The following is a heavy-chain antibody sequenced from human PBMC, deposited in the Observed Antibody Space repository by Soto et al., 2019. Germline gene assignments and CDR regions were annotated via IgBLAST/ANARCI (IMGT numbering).Heavy chain of an antibody. CDR3: ARGQAKNSGSYSAVTFDY. CDR1: GDSVSSNSAA. D-gene: IGHD1-26*01. V-gene: IGHV6-1*01. CDR2: TYYRSKWYN. Sequence: SQTLSLTCAISGDSVSSNSAAWNWIRQSPSRGLEWLGRTYYRSKWYNDYAVSVKSRITINPDTSKNQFSLQLNSVTPEDTAVYYCARGQAKNSGSYSAVTFDYWGQGTLVTVSS. J-gene: IGHJ4*02.